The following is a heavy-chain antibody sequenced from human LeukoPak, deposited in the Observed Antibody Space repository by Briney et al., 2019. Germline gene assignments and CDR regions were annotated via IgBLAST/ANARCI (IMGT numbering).Heavy chain of an antibody. Sequence: GGSLRLSCAVSGFTFSSYWMSWVRQAPGKGLEWVANIKQDGSEKYSADSEKGRFTISRDNAENSLYLQMNNLRVEDTAFYYCARDLAYSRLDYWGQGMLVTVSS. CDR1: GFTFSSYW. J-gene: IGHJ4*02. D-gene: IGHD5-18*01. V-gene: IGHV3-7*01. CDR2: IKQDGSEK. CDR3: ARDLAYSRLDY.